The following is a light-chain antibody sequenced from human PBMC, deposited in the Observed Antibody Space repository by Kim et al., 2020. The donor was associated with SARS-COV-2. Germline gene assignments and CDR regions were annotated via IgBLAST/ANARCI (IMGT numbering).Light chain of an antibody. CDR3: QAWDSSTVI. J-gene: IGLJ2*01. Sequence: SYELTQPPSVSVSPGQTASITCSGDKLTDKYACWYQQKPGQSPLLVIYQDTKRPSGIPERFSGSNSGNTATLTISGTQAMDEADYYCQAWDSSTVIFGGGTQLTVL. CDR1: KLTDKY. V-gene: IGLV3-1*01. CDR2: QDT.